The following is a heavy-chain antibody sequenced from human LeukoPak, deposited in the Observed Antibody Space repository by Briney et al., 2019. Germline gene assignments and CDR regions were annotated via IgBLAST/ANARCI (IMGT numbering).Heavy chain of an antibody. Sequence: GGSLRLSCAASGFTFSSYSMNWVRQAPGKGLEWVSYISSSSSTIYYADSVKGRFTISRDNSKNTLYLQMNSLRAEDTAVYYCAKDTSVLLWFGEFFDYWGQGTLVTVSS. CDR1: GFTFSSYS. V-gene: IGHV3-48*01. D-gene: IGHD3-10*01. CDR2: ISSSSSTI. J-gene: IGHJ4*02. CDR3: AKDTSVLLWFGEFFDY.